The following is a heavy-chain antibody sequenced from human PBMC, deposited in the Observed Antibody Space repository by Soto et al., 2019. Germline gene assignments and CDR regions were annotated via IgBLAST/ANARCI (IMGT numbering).Heavy chain of an antibody. J-gene: IGHJ4*02. CDR3: AREVWVAGLLYYFDL. V-gene: IGHV4-4*07. CDR2: ISSNGNT. D-gene: IGHD6-19*01. CDR1: DGSISGNF. Sequence: KPSETLSLTCTVSDGSISGNFLTWIRQPAGKGLEWIGRISSNGNTDYNPSLKSRVTMSIDTSKNHFSLDLISVTASDTAIYYCAREVWVAGLLYYFDLWGQGTLVTVSS.